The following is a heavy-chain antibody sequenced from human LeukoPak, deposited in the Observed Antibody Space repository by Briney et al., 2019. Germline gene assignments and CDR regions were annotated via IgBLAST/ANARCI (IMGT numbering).Heavy chain of an antibody. J-gene: IGHJ4*02. Sequence: PGGSLRLSCAASGFTFSSYSMNWVRQAPGKGLECVSCITRSSIYIYYADSVKGRFTISRDNAKNSLYLQMNSLRAKDTAVYYCARGRYDSSGSYSLFDYWGQGTLVTVSS. CDR3: ARGRYDSSGSYSLFDY. CDR1: GFTFSSYS. CDR2: ITRSSIYI. D-gene: IGHD3-22*01. V-gene: IGHV3-21*01.